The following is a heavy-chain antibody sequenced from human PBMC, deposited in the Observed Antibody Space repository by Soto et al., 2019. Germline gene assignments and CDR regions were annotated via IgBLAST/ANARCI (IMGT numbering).Heavy chain of an antibody. J-gene: IGHJ4*02. V-gene: IGHV1-69*12. D-gene: IGHD2-21*02. CDR2: IIPIFGTA. Sequence: QVQLVQSGAEVKKPGSSVKVSCKASGGTFSSYAISWVRQAPGQGLEWMGGIIPIFGTANYAQKFQGRVTITGDESTSTAYMELSSLRSEDTAVYYCARGGHIVVVTAGGGLLDYWGQGTLVTVSS. CDR3: ARGGHIVVVTAGGGLLDY. CDR1: GGTFSSYA.